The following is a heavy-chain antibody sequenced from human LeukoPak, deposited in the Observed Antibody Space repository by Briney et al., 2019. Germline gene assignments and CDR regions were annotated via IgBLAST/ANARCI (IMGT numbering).Heavy chain of an antibody. CDR3: ARRLIDYTQRGFDP. CDR1: GGSFSGYY. CDR2: INHSGST. D-gene: IGHD4-11*01. V-gene: IGHV4-34*01. J-gene: IGHJ5*02. Sequence: SETLSLTCAVYGGSFSGYYWSWIRQPPGKGLEWIGEINHSGSTNYNPSLKSRVTISVDTSKNQFSLKLSSVTAADTAVYYYARRLIDYTQRGFDPWGQGTLVTVSS.